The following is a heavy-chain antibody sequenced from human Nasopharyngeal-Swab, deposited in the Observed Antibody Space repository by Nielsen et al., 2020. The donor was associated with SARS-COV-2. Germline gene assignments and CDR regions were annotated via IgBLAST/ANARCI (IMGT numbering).Heavy chain of an antibody. CDR3: ATWGIAVADYYYGMDV. J-gene: IGHJ6*02. CDR1: GFTFSSYS. CDR2: ISGSSSSI. D-gene: IGHD6-19*01. V-gene: IGHV3-48*04. Sequence: GESLKISCAASGFTFSSYSMNWVRQAPGKGLEWVSYISGSSSSIYYADSVKGRFTISRDNAKNSLYLQMNSLRAEDTALYHCATWGIAVADYYYGMDVWGQGTTVTVSS.